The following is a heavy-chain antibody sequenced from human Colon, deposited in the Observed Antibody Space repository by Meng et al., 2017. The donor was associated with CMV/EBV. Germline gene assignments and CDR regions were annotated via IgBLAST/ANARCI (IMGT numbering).Heavy chain of an antibody. CDR2: IYGDGVT. Sequence: LSLTCAASGFSDSNNHMAWVRQAPGKGLEWVSVIYGDGVTYYTGSVKGRLTISRDNSKNTVYLQMNSLRADDTAVYYCHGFGDNSYWGQGTLVTVSS. CDR3: HGFGDNSY. J-gene: IGHJ4*02. D-gene: IGHD3-3*01. V-gene: IGHV3-53*01. CDR1: GFSDSNNH.